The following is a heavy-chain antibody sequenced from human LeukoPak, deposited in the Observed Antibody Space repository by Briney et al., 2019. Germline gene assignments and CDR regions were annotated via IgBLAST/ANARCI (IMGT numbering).Heavy chain of an antibody. CDR2: INTNTGSP. CDR3: ARHEGSGVVIPI. V-gene: IGHV7-4-1*02. D-gene: IGHD4-23*01. CDR1: EYTFTSYA. Sequence: ASVKVSCKASEYTFTSYAMNWVRQAPGQGLEWMGSINTNTGSPTYAQGFTRRFVFSLDTSVSTAYLQISSLEAADTAIYYCARHEGSGVVIPIWGQGTMVTVSS. J-gene: IGHJ3*02.